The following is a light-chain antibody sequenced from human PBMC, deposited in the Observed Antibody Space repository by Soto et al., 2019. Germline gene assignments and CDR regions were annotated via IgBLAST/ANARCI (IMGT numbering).Light chain of an antibody. CDR1: QSVSSRY. CDR3: QQYNSYSWT. V-gene: IGKV3-20*01. CDR2: GAS. J-gene: IGKJ1*01. Sequence: ELVLTQSPGTLSLSPGERATLSFSASQSVSSRYLAWYQQKPGQAPRLLIYGASSRATGIPVRFSGSGSGTEFTLTISSLQSEDFAVYYCQQYNSYSWTFGQGTKVDIK.